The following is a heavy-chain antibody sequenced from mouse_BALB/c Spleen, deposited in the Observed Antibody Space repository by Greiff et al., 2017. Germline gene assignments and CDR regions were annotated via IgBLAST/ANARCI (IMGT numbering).Heavy chain of an antibody. D-gene: IGHD1-1*01. CDR2: IDPSDSET. Sequence: QVQLKESGPQLVRPGASVKISCKASGYSFTSYWMHWVKQRPGQGLEWIGMIDPSDSETRLNQKFKDKATLIVDKSSSTAYMQLSSPTSEDSAVYYCARDYGSSPAWFAYWGQGTLVTVSA. CDR3: ARDYGSSPAWFAY. V-gene: IGHV1S126*01. CDR1: GYSFTSYW. J-gene: IGHJ3*01.